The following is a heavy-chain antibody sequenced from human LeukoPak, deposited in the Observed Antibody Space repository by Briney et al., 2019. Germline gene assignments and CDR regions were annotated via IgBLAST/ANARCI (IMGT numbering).Heavy chain of an antibody. CDR3: ARVTAVAGTLLDY. J-gene: IGHJ4*02. CDR1: GGTFSSYA. D-gene: IGHD6-19*01. Sequence: SVKVSCKASGGTFSSYAISWVRQAPGQGLEWMGRIIPVLGIANYAQKFQGRVTITADRSTSTAYMELSSLRSEDTAVYYCARVTAVAGTLLDYWGQGTLVTVSS. CDR2: IIPVLGIA. V-gene: IGHV1-69*04.